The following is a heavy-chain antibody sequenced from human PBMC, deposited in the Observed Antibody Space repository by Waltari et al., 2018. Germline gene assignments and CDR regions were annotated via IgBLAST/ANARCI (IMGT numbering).Heavy chain of an antibody. CDR2: ISHRGNT. V-gene: IGHV4-34*01. J-gene: IGHJ6*03. CDR1: GGSFSNYY. Sequence: QVQLQQWGAGLLKPSETLSLTCAVYGGSFSNYYWSWVRQPPGKGLEWIGEISHRGNTYYNPSLKGRLTISVDTSENQFSLKLSSVTAADTAVYYCARLALAVDGFNYYYYMDVWGKGTPVTISS. D-gene: IGHD2-15*01. CDR3: ARLALAVDGFNYYYYMDV.